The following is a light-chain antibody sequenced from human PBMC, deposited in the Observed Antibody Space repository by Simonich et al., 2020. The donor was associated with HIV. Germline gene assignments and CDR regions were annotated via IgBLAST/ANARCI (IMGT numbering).Light chain of an antibody. CDR2: WAS. V-gene: IGKV4-1*01. J-gene: IGKJ1*01. CDR3: QQYYSTPPT. Sequence: DIVMTQSPDSLAVSLGERATINCKSSRNILYNSNNKNYLAWYQQKPGQPPKLLIYWASTRESGVPDRFSASGSGTDFTLTISSLQAEDVAVYYCQQYYSTPPTFGQGTKVNIK. CDR1: RNILYNSNNKNY.